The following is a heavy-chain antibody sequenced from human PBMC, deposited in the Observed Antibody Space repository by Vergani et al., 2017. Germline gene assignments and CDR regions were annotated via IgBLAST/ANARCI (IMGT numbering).Heavy chain of an antibody. J-gene: IGHJ6*02. Sequence: EVQLLESGGDLVQPGGSLRLSCAASGFTFNHYAMNWVRQAPGKGLEWVSGISGSGGSTYYAGSVKGRFTISRDSSKNTLYLQMNSLSAGDTAVYYFAKANPRNSGYDYLYYFHAIDVWGQGTTVTVSS. V-gene: IGHV3-23*01. D-gene: IGHD5-12*01. CDR3: AKANPRNSGYDYLYYFHAIDV. CDR1: GFTFNHYA. CDR2: ISGSGGST.